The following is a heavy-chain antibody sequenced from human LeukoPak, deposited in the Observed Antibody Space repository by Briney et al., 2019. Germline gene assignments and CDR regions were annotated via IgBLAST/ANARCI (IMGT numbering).Heavy chain of an antibody. CDR1: GPSISSTIYY. V-gene: IGHV4-39*07. D-gene: IGHD3-22*01. Sequence: SETLSLTCTVSGPSISSTIYYWGWIRQPPGKGLEWIVSMHSSGSTYYNPSLKSRVTISIDMSTNQFSLKLSSVTAADTAVYYCAREMYDSGGYRVSYFDYWGQGTLVTVSS. J-gene: IGHJ4*02. CDR3: AREMYDSGGYRVSYFDY. CDR2: MHSSGST.